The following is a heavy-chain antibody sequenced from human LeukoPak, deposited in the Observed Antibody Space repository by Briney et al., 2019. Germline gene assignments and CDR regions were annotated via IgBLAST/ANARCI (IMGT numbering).Heavy chain of an antibody. CDR1: GYTLTELS. CDR3: ATSPYYYDSSGYYRVFDY. CDR2: FDPEDGET. Sequence: ASVKVSCKVSGYTLTELSMHWVRQAPGKGLEWMGGFDPEDGETIYAQKFQGRVTMTEDTSTDTAHMELSSLRSEDTAVYYCATSPYYYDSSGYYRVFDYWGQGTLVTVSS. J-gene: IGHJ4*02. V-gene: IGHV1-24*01. D-gene: IGHD3-22*01.